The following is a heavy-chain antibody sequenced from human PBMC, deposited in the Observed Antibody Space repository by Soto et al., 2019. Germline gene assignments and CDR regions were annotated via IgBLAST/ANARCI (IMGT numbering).Heavy chain of an antibody. Sequence: QVQLVQSGGEVKKPGASVKVSCKASGYTFTNYGISWVRQAPGQGLEWMGWINVYNGNTKYAQKVQGRVTMTTDTCTSTAYMGLSSLRSDDTAVYYCARGVGSGSYYNQYNWFDPWGQGTLVTVSS. D-gene: IGHD3-10*01. CDR1: GYTFTNYG. CDR3: ARGVGSGSYYNQYNWFDP. V-gene: IGHV1-18*01. CDR2: INVYNGNT. J-gene: IGHJ5*02.